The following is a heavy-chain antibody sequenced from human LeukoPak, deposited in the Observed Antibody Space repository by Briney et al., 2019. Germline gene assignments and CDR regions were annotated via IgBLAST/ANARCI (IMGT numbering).Heavy chain of an antibody. J-gene: IGHJ5*02. CDR1: GVIFS. V-gene: IGHV1-8*01. CDR3: ARVLDFTDSSGYLNWFDP. Sequence: ASVKVSCKASGVIFSINWVRQAHGQGLEWMGRIIPRLDTTNYAQKFQGRVTMTRNTSISTAYMELSSLRSEDTAVYYCARVLDFTDSSGYLNWFDPWGQGTLVTVSS. D-gene: IGHD3-22*01. CDR2: IIPRLDTT.